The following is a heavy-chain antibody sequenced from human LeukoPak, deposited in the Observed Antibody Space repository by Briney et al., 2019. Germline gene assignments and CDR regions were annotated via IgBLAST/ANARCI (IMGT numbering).Heavy chain of an antibody. D-gene: IGHD5-18*01. CDR3: AKGGLQTRNWYFAL. Sequence: GRSLRLSCAASGFTFRNYDMHWVRQAPGKGLEWVAVISYDGSNKYYADSVKGRFTISRDNSMNTLYLEMNSLRTEDTAVYYCAKGGLQTRNWYFALWGRGTLVTVSS. V-gene: IGHV3-30*18. J-gene: IGHJ2*01. CDR1: GFTFRNYD. CDR2: ISYDGSNK.